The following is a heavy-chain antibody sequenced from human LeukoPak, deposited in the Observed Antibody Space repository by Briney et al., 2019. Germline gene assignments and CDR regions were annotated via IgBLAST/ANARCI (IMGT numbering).Heavy chain of an antibody. CDR3: VRHTGPYYGSGSYGLDV. D-gene: IGHD3-10*01. J-gene: IGHJ6*02. V-gene: IGHV3-20*04. Sequence: GGSLRLSCAASGFTFDDYGMSWVRQAPGKGLEWVSGINWNGGSTGYADSVKGRFTISRDNAKNSLYLQMNSLRAEDTAVYYCVRHTGPYYGSGSYGLDVWGQGATVTVSS. CDR1: GFTFDDYG. CDR2: INWNGGST.